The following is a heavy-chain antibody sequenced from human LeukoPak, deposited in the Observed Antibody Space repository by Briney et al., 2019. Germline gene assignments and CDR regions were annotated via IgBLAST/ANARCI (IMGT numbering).Heavy chain of an antibody. CDR3: AKAIGLRAFDS. J-gene: IGHJ4*02. Sequence: GGSLRLSCETSGFTIRNFAMSWVRQAPGKALEWVSSIESSGSGGEADYADSVKGRFTISRDKSRTTLILQMNNLRAEDTAMYYCAKAIGLRAFDSWGQGTLVIVSS. CDR2: IESSGSGGEA. V-gene: IGHV3-23*01. D-gene: IGHD3-9*01. CDR1: GFTIRNFA.